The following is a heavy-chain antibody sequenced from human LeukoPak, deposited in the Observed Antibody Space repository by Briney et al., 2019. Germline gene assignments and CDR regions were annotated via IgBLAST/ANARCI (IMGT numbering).Heavy chain of an antibody. CDR2: IYSVGST. CDR1: GGSISSSSYY. Sequence: SETLSLTCTVTGGSISSSSYYWGWIRQPPGKGLEWIGSIYSVGSTYYIPSLKSRVTISVDTPKNQFSLKLSSVTAADTAVYYCAIPNTNNWPFDYWSQGTLVTVSS. J-gene: IGHJ4*02. D-gene: IGHD1-1*01. CDR3: AIPNTNNWPFDY. V-gene: IGHV4-39*01.